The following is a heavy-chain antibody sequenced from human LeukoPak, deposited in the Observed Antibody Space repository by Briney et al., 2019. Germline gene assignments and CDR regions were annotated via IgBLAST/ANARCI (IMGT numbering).Heavy chain of an antibody. CDR1: GGSISSSSYY. Sequence: SETLSLTCTVSGGSISSSSYYWGWIRQPPGKGLEWIGSIYYGGSTYYNPSLKRRVTISVDTSKNQFSLKLSSVTAADTAVYYCATAGLQVIDYWGQGTLVTVSS. J-gene: IGHJ4*02. D-gene: IGHD4-11*01. V-gene: IGHV4-39*01. CDR3: ATAGLQVIDY. CDR2: IYYGGST.